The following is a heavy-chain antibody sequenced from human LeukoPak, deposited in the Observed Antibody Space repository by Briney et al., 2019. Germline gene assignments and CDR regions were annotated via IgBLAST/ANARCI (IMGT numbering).Heavy chain of an antibody. D-gene: IGHD3-3*01. Sequence: GGSLRLSCAASGFTFSSYEMNWVRQAPGKGLEWVSYISSSGSTIYYADSVKGRFTISRDNAKNSLYLEMNSLRAEDTAVYYCARRQPTIFGVVSDAFDIWGQGTMVTVSS. J-gene: IGHJ3*02. CDR3: ARRQPTIFGVVSDAFDI. V-gene: IGHV3-48*03. CDR2: ISSSGSTI. CDR1: GFTFSSYE.